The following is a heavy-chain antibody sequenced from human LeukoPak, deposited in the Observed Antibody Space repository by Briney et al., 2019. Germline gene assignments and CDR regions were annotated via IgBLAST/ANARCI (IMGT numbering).Heavy chain of an antibody. J-gene: IGHJ4*02. CDR1: GFTFSSYA. Sequence: GGSLRLSCAASGFTFSSYAMSWVRQAPGKGLEWVSAISGSGGSTCYADSVKGRFTISRDNSKNTLYLQMNSLRAEDTAVYYCAKMRWGYDILTADSAPIYFDYWGQGTLVTVSS. D-gene: IGHD3-9*01. CDR2: ISGSGGST. V-gene: IGHV3-23*01. CDR3: AKMRWGYDILTADSAPIYFDY.